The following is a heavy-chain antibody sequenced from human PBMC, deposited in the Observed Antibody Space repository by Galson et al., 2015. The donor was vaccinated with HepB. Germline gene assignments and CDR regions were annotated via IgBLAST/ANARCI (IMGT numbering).Heavy chain of an antibody. CDR2: ISSSNGYI. Sequence: SLRLSCAASGFTFSSYSMNWVRQAPGKGLEWVSSISSSNGYIYYADSVKGRFTISRDNAKNSLYLQMNSLGAEDTAVYYCATGVSSGWYPVDCWGQGTLVTVSS. V-gene: IGHV3-21*01. CDR1: GFTFSSYS. J-gene: IGHJ4*02. CDR3: ATGVSSGWYPVDC. D-gene: IGHD6-19*01.